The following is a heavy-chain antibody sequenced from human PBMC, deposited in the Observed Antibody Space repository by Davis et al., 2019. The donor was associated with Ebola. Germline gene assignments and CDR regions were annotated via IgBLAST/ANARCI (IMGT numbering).Heavy chain of an antibody. CDR2: IWYDGSNK. J-gene: IGHJ6*04. CDR3: ARGVRGVILDYGMDV. Sequence: GESLKISCAASGFTFSTYAMSWVRQAPGKGLEWVAVIWYDGSNKYYADSVKGRFTISRDNSKNTLYLQMNSLRAEDTAVYYCARGVRGVILDYGMDVWGKGTTVTVSS. CDR1: GFTFSTYA. D-gene: IGHD3-10*01. V-gene: IGHV3-33*08.